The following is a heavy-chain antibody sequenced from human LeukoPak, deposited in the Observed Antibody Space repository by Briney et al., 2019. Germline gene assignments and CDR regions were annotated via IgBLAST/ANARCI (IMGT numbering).Heavy chain of an antibody. CDR1: GFTFSNYW. D-gene: IGHD5-18*01. J-gene: IGHJ4*02. V-gene: IGHV3-74*01. Sequence: GGSLRLSCAASGFTFSNYWMQWVRQAPGKGLVWVSRIDSEGSSTSYADSVKGRFTISRDNVKNRLYVQMNSLRVEDTAVYYCATGSGLWSPDYWGQGTLVTVSS. CDR2: IDSEGSST. CDR3: ATGSGLWSPDY.